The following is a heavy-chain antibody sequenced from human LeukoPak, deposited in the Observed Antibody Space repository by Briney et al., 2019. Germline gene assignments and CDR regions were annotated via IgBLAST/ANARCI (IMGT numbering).Heavy chain of an antibody. Sequence: SVKVSCKTSRTTFSSYSINWVRQAPGQGLEWMGRIIPILGIANYAQKFQGRVTITADKSTNTAYMELSSLESEDTAVYYCARDPTLTAIQRRHFDLWGRGTLVTVSA. CDR3: ARDPTLTAIQRRHFDL. CDR1: RTTFSSYS. D-gene: IGHD3-3*01. V-gene: IGHV1-69*04. CDR2: IIPILGIA. J-gene: IGHJ2*01.